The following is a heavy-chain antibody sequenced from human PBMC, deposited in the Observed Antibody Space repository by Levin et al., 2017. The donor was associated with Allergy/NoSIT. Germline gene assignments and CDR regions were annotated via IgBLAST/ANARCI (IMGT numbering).Heavy chain of an antibody. D-gene: IGHD3-16*02. V-gene: IGHV4-59*01. CDR3: ARLKSSYYLDV. CDR2: IFHSGST. J-gene: IGHJ6*03. Sequence: SQTLSLTCTVSGGSISGSYYWIWIRQPPGKGLEWIAYIFHSGSTTYNPSLKSRVTMSVDTSRSQFSLKLNSVTAADSADYYCARLKSSYYLDVWGRGTTVTVSS. CDR1: GGSISGSYY.